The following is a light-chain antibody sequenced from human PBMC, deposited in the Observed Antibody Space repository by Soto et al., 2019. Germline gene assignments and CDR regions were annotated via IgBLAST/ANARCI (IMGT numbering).Light chain of an antibody. J-gene: IGKJ1*01. V-gene: IGKV1-5*01. CDR2: DAS. CDR1: QSISQW. CDR3: QQYNGYSWT. Sequence: EIRVTQSPSTLSASVGDRVAITCPASQSISQWVAWYQQKPGRAPELLIYDASKLKSGVPSRFSGSGSGTEFSLTITSLQPDESAMYYCQQYNGYSWTFGRGTKVDIK.